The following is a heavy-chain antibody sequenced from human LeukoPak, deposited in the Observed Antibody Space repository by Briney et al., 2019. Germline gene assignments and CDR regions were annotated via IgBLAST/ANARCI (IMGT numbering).Heavy chain of an antibody. D-gene: IGHD3-9*01. CDR2: ISYDGSNK. V-gene: IGHV3-30-3*01. CDR3: AKDRAPATIFLDY. CDR1: LFSFSRYV. J-gene: IGHJ4*02. Sequence: VGALRLSCVASLFSFSRYVMHWVRQAPGKGLEGVAVISYDGSNKYYADSVKGRFTIYRDNSKNTLYLQMNSLRAEDTAVYYCAKDRAPATIFLDYWGQGALVTVSS.